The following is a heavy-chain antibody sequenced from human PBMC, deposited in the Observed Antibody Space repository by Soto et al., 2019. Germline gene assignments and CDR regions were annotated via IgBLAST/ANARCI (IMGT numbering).Heavy chain of an antibody. V-gene: IGHV4-39*01. Sequence: QLHMQESGPGPVKPSETLSLTCTVSGDSISSSGYYWAWIRQPPGKGLEWIGNIDYSGSTYYNPSLKSRVAFSVNTTTNQSSLKVTSVTAADTAVYYCARHVSVSGVEYYFDQWGQGTLVTVSS. CDR1: GDSISSSGYY. J-gene: IGHJ4*02. CDR3: ARHVSVSGVEYYFDQ. D-gene: IGHD5-12*01. CDR2: IDYSGST.